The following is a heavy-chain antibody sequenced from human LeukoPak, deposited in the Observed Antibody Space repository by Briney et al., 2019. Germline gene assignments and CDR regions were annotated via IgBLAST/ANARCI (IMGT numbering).Heavy chain of an antibody. J-gene: IGHJ4*02. Sequence: SETLSLTCTVSGGSISSYYWSWIRQPPGKGLEWIGYIYYSGSTNYNPSLKSRVTISVDTSKNQFSLKLSSVTAADTAVYYCARVPPTYYYDSSSYYFDYWGQGTLVTVSS. CDR1: GGSISSYY. CDR2: IYYSGST. CDR3: ARVPPTYYYDSSSYYFDY. V-gene: IGHV4-59*01. D-gene: IGHD3-22*01.